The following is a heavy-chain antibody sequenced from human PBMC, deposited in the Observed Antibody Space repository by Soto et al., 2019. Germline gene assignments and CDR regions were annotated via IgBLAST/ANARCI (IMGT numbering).Heavy chain of an antibody. CDR1: GGTFRTYA. D-gene: IGHD6-19*01. J-gene: IGHJ6*02. Sequence: QVQLLQSGAEVKKPGSSVRVSCEASGGTFRTYAISWVRQAPGQGLEWMGEIIPIFGTVNYAQKFQGRVTITADESTTIVYMDLGSLRSDDTAVYYCAKGAVAGTPTSYYYYGMDVWGQGTTVTVSS. CDR2: IIPIFGTV. V-gene: IGHV1-69*12. CDR3: AKGAVAGTPTSYYYYGMDV.